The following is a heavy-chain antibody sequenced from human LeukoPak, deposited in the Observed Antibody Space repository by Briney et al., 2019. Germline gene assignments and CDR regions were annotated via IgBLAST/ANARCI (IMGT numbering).Heavy chain of an antibody. V-gene: IGHV6-1*01. D-gene: IGHD1-26*01. CDR2: TYYRSTWYN. J-gene: IGHJ4*02. CDR1: GDSVSSNSVT. Sequence: SQTLSLTCAISGDSVSSNSVTWNWIRQSPSRGLEWLGRTYYRSTWYNDYAVSVRGRITVNPDTSKNQFSLQLNSVTPDDTAVYYCARVVGREVDYWGQGTLVTVSS. CDR3: ARVVGREVDY.